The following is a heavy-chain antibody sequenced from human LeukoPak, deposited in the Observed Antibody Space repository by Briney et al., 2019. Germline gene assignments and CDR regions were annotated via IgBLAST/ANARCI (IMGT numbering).Heavy chain of an antibody. V-gene: IGHV3-21*01. CDR2: ISSSSSYI. CDR3: ARDDSSGYYYVSFDY. J-gene: IGHJ4*02. CDR1: GFTFSSYS. Sequence: GGSLRLSCAASGFTFSSYSMNWVRQAPGKGLEWVSSISSSSSYIYYADSVKGRFTISRDNAKNSLYLQMNSLRAEDTAVYYCARDDSSGYYYVSFDYWGQGTLVTVSS. D-gene: IGHD3-22*01.